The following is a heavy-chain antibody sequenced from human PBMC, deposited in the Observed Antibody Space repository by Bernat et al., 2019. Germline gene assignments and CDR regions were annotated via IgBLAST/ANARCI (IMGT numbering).Heavy chain of an antibody. Sequence: VQLVESGGGVVQPGRSLRLSCAASGFTFSSYGMHWVRQAPGKGLEWVAVIWYDGSNKYYADSVKGRFTISRDNSKNTLYLQMNSLRAEDTAVYYCARGVKGYYDFWSGNEYFDYWGQGTLVTVSS. CDR1: GFTFSSYG. CDR2: IWYDGSNK. CDR3: ARGVKGYYDFWSGNEYFDY. V-gene: IGHV3-33*01. D-gene: IGHD3-3*01. J-gene: IGHJ4*02.